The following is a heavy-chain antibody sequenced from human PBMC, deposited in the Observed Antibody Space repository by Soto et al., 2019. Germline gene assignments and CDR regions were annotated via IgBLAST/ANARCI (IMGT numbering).Heavy chain of an antibody. CDR2: IYYSGST. CDR1: GGSISSSSYY. V-gene: IGHV4-39*01. CDR3: ARHQRRAAAGTGYMDV. Sequence: SETLSLTCTVSGGSISSSSYYWGWIRQPPGKGLEWIGSIYYSGSTYYNPSLKSRVTISVDTSKNQFSLKLSSVTAADTAVYYCARHQRRAAAGTGYMDVWGKGTTVTVSS. J-gene: IGHJ6*03. D-gene: IGHD6-13*01.